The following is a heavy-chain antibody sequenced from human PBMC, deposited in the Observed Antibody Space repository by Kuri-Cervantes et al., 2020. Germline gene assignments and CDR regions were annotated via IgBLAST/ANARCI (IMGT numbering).Heavy chain of an antibody. Sequence: ASVKVSCKVSGNRISELFIHWVRQAPGKGLEWMGGFDPQDGEVIYAPKFQDRVIMTEDRSTDTVYMELSRLRSEDTAIYYCVVVGLHDYWSGPIPYFDPWGQGTLVTVSS. D-gene: IGHD3-3*01. V-gene: IGHV1-24*01. J-gene: IGHJ5*02. CDR1: GNRISELF. CDR3: VVVGLHDYWSGPIPYFDP. CDR2: FDPQDGEV.